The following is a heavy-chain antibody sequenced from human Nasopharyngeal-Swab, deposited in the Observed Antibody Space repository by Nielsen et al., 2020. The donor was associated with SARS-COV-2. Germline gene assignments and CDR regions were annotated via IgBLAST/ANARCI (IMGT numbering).Heavy chain of an antibody. J-gene: IGHJ4*02. CDR1: GFTFSSHW. CDR3: ARQQVPYYDFWSGSNPGFDS. D-gene: IGHD3-3*01. V-gene: IGHV3-74*01. Sequence: GESLKISCAASGFTFSSHWMHWVRQAPGKGLVWVSRINSDGSITNYADSVKGRFTISRDNAKNTLYLQMNSLRAEDTAVYYCARQQVPYYDFWSGSNPGFDSWGQGTLVTVSS. CDR2: INSDGSIT.